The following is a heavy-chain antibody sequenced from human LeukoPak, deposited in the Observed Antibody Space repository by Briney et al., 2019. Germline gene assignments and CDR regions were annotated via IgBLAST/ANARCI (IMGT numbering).Heavy chain of an antibody. CDR1: GFTFRSYA. Sequence: PGRSLRLSCAASGFTFRSYAMHWVRQAPGKGLEWVAVISYDARHKYYVDSGKGRFTISRDNSENTLYLQMNSQRAEDTAVYYCARAFRWEQLVESYGMDVWGQGTTVTVSS. D-gene: IGHD6-13*01. J-gene: IGHJ6*02. V-gene: IGHV3-30*04. CDR3: ARAFRWEQLVESYGMDV. CDR2: ISYDARHK.